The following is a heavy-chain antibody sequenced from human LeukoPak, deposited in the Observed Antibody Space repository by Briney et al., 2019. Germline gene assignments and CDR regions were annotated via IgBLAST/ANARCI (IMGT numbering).Heavy chain of an antibody. CDR2: IFSGGRT. Sequence: PGGSLTLSCAASGFTVSSNYMSWVRQAPGKGLEWVSVIFSGGRTYNTDSVKGRFTISRDNSKNTLYLQMNSLRAEDTAVYYCATTAATRKAVYWGQGTLVTVSS. CDR3: ATTAATRKAVY. D-gene: IGHD6-25*01. V-gene: IGHV3-53*01. J-gene: IGHJ4*02. CDR1: GFTVSSNY.